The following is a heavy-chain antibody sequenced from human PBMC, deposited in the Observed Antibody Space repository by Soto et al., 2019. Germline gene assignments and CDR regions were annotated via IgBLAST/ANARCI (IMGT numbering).Heavy chain of an antibody. CDR2: IKEDGSVK. J-gene: IGHJ4*02. CDR1: GFTFSSYW. CDR3: TRKSDATLNQ. V-gene: IGHV3-7*04. D-gene: IGHD2-21*02. Sequence: EMQLVESGGGLVQPGGSLRLSCAASGFTFSSYWMRWVRQAPGKGLEWVASIKEDGSVKKYVDSVDGRFAISRDKAKKSLYLQMNNLRAEDTAVYYCTRKSDATLNQWGQGTLVTVSS.